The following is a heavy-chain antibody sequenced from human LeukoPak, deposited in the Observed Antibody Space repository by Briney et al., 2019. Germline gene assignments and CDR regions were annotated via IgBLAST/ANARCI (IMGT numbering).Heavy chain of an antibody. CDR2: IKYDGSVV. D-gene: IGHD3-22*01. Sequence: GGSLRLSCEASGFTLNKNWMSWVRPTPGKALEWVANIKYDGSVVFYVDSVKGRFTISRDNAKNSVYLQMNSLRAEDTAIYYCVRDFDEFDSGGYPTWFDSWAQGTLVTVSS. V-gene: IGHV3-7*01. J-gene: IGHJ5*01. CDR1: GFTLNKNW. CDR3: VRDFDEFDSGGYPTWFDS.